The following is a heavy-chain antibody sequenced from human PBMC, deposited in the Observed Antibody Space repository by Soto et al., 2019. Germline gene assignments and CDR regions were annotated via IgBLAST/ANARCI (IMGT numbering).Heavy chain of an antibody. V-gene: IGHV4-31*03. Sequence: SETLSLTCTVSGGSISSGGYYWSWIRQHPGKGLEWIGYIYYSGSTYYNPSLKSRVTISVDTSKNRFSLKLSSVTTADTAVYYCASSRLYYCGMDVWGQGTTVTVSS. J-gene: IGHJ6*02. CDR1: GGSISSGGYY. CDR2: IYYSGST. CDR3: ASSRLYYCGMDV. D-gene: IGHD4-17*01.